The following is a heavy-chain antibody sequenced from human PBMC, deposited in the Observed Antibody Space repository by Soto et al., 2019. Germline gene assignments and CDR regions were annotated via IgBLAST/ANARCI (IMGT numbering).Heavy chain of an antibody. Sequence: ASVKVSCKASGGTFSSYAISWVRQAPGQGLEWMGGIIPIFGTANYAQKFQGRVTITADESTSTAYMELSSLRSEDTAVYYCARDRATVVPAATAYYYYGMDVWGQGTTVTVSS. CDR1: GGTFSSYA. CDR2: IIPIFGTA. CDR3: ARDRATVVPAATAYYYYGMDV. D-gene: IGHD2-2*01. J-gene: IGHJ6*02. V-gene: IGHV1-69*13.